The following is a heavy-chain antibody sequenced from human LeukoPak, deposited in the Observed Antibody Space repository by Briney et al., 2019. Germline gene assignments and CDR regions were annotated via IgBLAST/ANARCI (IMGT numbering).Heavy chain of an antibody. D-gene: IGHD3-10*01. CDR2: IHRSGST. CDR1: PDSTTSNF. Sequence: PSETLSLTCTVSPDSTTSNFWSWVRQPPGKGLEWFGEIHRSGSTNYNPSLQSRVTISIDRSKNQIALELSSVTAADTAVYYCARRHFGSALRDYWGQGTLVTVSS. V-gene: IGHV4-4*02. CDR3: ARRHFGSALRDY. J-gene: IGHJ4*02.